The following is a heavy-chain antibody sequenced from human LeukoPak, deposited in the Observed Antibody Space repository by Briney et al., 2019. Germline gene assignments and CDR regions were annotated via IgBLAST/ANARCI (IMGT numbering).Heavy chain of an antibody. CDR2: IKQDGSEK. D-gene: IGHD6-13*01. CDR1: GFTFSSYW. Sequence: PGGSLRLSCAASGFTFSSYWMSWVRQAPGKGLEWVANIKQDGSEKYYADSVKGRFTISRDNSKNTLYLQMNSLRAEDTAVYYCAKDLRFREQLAIDYWGQGTLVTVSS. J-gene: IGHJ4*02. V-gene: IGHV3-7*01. CDR3: AKDLRFREQLAIDY.